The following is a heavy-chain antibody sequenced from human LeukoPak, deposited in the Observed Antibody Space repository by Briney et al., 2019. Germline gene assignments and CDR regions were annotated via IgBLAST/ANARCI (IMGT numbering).Heavy chain of an antibody. CDR1: GFTFSSYA. CDR2: ISYDGSNK. CDR3: ASQVVTAPPGGSFGQQS. J-gene: IGHJ5*02. D-gene: IGHD2-21*02. V-gene: IGHV3-30-3*01. Sequence: GGSLRLSCAASGFTFSSYAMHWVRQAPGKGLEWVAVISYDGSNKYYADSVKGRFTISRDNSKNTLYLQMNSLRAEDTAVYYCASQVVTAPPGGSFGQQSWGQGTLVTVSS.